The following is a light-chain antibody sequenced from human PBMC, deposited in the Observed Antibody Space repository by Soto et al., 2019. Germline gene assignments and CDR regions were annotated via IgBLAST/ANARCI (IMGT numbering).Light chain of an antibody. CDR3: HQSYNTFMYT. J-gene: IGKJ5*01. V-gene: IGKV4-1*01. CDR2: SAS. CDR1: QSVLYSSNNNNY. Sequence: DIVLTQSPDSLAVSLGERATINCKSSQSVLYSSNNNNYLGWYQQKPGKAPKLLIYSASTLQSGVPSRFSGSGSGTNFTLTISSLQAEDFATYYCHQSYNTFMYTFGQGTRPEIK.